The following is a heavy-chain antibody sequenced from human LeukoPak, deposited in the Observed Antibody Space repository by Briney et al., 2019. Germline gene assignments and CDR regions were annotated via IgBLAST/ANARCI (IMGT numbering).Heavy chain of an antibody. Sequence: PGGSLRLSCAASGFTFSSYSMNWVRQAPGKGLEWVSCISSSSYIYYADSVKGRFTISGDNAKNSLYLQMNSLRAEDTAVYYCARVDYDSSGYRLGFFDYWGQGALVTVSS. CDR1: GFTFSSYS. V-gene: IGHV3-21*01. CDR2: ISSSSYI. D-gene: IGHD3-22*01. J-gene: IGHJ4*02. CDR3: ARVDYDSSGYRLGFFDY.